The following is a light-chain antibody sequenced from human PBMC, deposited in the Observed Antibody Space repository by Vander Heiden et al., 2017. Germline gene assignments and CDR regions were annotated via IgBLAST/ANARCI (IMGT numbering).Light chain of an antibody. J-gene: IGLJ3*02. CDR1: GSNIGSNY. Sequence: QSVLTQPPSASGTPGPRVTVSCSGSGSNIGSNYVYWYQQLPGTAPKLLIYRSNQRPSGVPDRFSGSKSGTSASLAISGLRSEDEADYYCAAWDDSLSGRMFGGGTKLTVL. CDR3: AAWDDSLSGRM. CDR2: RSN. V-gene: IGLV1-47*01.